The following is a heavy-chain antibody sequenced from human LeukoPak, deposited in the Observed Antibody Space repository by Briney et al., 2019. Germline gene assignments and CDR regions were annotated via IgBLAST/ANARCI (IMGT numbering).Heavy chain of an antibody. CDR2: IKQDGSEK. V-gene: IGHV3-7*01. CDR3: VRDPLAAHLILDF. CDR1: GFTFSNYW. D-gene: IGHD6-6*01. Sequence: GGSLRLSRAASGFTFSNYWMSWVRQAPGKGLEWVANIKQDGSEKYYVDSVKGRFTISRDNAKNSLYLQMNTLRAEDTAVYYCVRDPLAAHLILDFWGQGTLVTVSS. J-gene: IGHJ4*02.